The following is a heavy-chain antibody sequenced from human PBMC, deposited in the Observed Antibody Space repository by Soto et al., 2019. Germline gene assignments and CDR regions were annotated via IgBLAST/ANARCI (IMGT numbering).Heavy chain of an antibody. D-gene: IGHD1-26*01. CDR3: AKGAGDRLSLGMDV. CDR2: ISYDGNNT. V-gene: IGHV3-30*18. Sequence: PGGSLRLSCAASGFSISDYGMEWVRQAPGKGLEWVALISYDGNNTYYADSVKGRFTISRDNSKDTLFLQMTGLRAEDTAVYYCAKGAGDRLSLGMDVWGQGTTVTVSS. J-gene: IGHJ6*02. CDR1: GFSISDYG.